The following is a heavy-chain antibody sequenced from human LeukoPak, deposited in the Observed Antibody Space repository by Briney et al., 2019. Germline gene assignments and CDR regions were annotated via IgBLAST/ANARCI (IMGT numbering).Heavy chain of an antibody. V-gene: IGHV3-23*01. J-gene: IGHJ4*02. CDR3: VKDFFHGPHIEPVGSVGPFDY. CDR2: LHADSGMT. Sequence: GGSLRLSCATSGFTFSSYAMSWVRQAPGKGLEWVSGLHADSGMTYYADSVKGRFTISRDNSKNTLYFQLNSLRAEDTAVYYCVKDFFHGPHIEPVGSVGPFDYWGQGTLVTVSS. D-gene: IGHD2-2*01. CDR1: GFTFSSYA.